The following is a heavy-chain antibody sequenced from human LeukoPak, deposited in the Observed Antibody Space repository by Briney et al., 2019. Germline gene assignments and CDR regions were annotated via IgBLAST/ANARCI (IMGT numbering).Heavy chain of an antibody. CDR1: GDSINAYY. D-gene: IGHD3-16*01. CDR3: SRATFRARRAAWFDP. J-gene: IGHJ5*02. V-gene: IGHV4-59*12. CDR2: IYFSGTT. Sequence: SETLSLTCTVSGDSINAYYWGWIRRPPGKGLEWIGYIYFSGTTKYNPSLESRVTISVDTSKNQFSLKLSSVTAADTGVYYCSRATFRARRAAWFDPWGQGTLVTVSS.